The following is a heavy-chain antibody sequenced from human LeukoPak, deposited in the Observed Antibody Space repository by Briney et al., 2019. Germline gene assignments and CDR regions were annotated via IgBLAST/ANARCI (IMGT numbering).Heavy chain of an antibody. CDR3: AREGAYGSGSYSDYSDY. CDR2: IKQDGSEK. Sequence: GGSLRLSCAASGSTFSSYWMSWVRQAPGKGLEWVANIKQDGSEKYYVDSVKGRFTISRDNAKNSLYLQMNSLRAEDTAVYYCAREGAYGSGSYSDYSDYWGQGTLVTVSS. J-gene: IGHJ4*02. V-gene: IGHV3-7*01. CDR1: GSTFSSYW. D-gene: IGHD3-10*01.